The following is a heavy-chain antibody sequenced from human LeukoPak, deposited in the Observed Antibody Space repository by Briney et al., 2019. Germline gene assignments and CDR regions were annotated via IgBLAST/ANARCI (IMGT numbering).Heavy chain of an antibody. D-gene: IGHD2-8*01. CDR1: GFTFSSYA. V-gene: IGHV3-64*01. CDR3: ARVLGGHTNGLDY. J-gene: IGHJ4*02. Sequence: GGSLRLSCVASGFTFSSYAMHWIRQAPGQGLEYVSAISSNGRSTYYANSVKGRFTISRNNPKNTLYLQMGSLRTETMAVYYCARVLGGHTNGLDYWGQGTLVTVSS. CDR2: ISSNGRST.